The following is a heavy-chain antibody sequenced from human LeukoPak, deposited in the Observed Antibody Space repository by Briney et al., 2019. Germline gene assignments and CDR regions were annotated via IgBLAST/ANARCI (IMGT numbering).Heavy chain of an antibody. CDR3: AKINGGISY. CDR2: ISYDGSNK. Sequence: GRSLRLSCAASGFTFSSYAMHWVRQAPGKGLEWVAVISYDGSNKYYADSVKGRFTISRDNSKNTLYLQMNSLRAEDTAVYYCAKINGGISYWGQGTLVTVSS. V-gene: IGHV3-30*04. D-gene: IGHD1-14*01. J-gene: IGHJ4*02. CDR1: GFTFSSYA.